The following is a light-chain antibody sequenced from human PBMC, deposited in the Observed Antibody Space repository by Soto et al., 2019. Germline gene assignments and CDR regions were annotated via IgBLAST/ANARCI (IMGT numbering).Light chain of an antibody. CDR2: DAS. CDR1: QSVNSN. Sequence: EIVMTQSPATLSVSPGERATLSCRASQSVNSNLAWYRQKPGQAPRLLISDASTRATGVPARFSGSGSGTDFTLTISRLQSEDSGIYYCQQYNFWPPLTFGGGTQVEIK. J-gene: IGKJ4*01. V-gene: IGKV3-15*01. CDR3: QQYNFWPPLT.